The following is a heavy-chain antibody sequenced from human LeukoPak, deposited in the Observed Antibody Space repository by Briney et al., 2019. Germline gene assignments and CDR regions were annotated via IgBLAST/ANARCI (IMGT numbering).Heavy chain of an antibody. D-gene: IGHD4-23*01. V-gene: IGHV3-43D*03. CDR1: GFIFDDYA. CDR3: AKGGSESGGQTIDF. CDR2: ISWDGGTT. Sequence: GGSLRLSCAASGFIFDDYAMHWVRQAPGKGLEWVSVISWDGGTTNYADSVKGRFTISRVNSKNSLFLQMSSLKAEDNALYYWAKGGSESGGQTIDFWGQGTLVTVSS. J-gene: IGHJ4*02.